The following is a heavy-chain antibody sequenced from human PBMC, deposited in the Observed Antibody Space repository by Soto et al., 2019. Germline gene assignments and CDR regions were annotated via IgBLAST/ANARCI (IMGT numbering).Heavy chain of an antibody. CDR1: GGTFSSYT. Sequence: QVQLVQSGAEVKKPGSSVKVSCKASGGTFSSYTISWVRQAPGQGLEWMGRIIPILGIANYAQKFQGRVTITADKSTSTAYMELSSLRSEDTAVYYCASNDYYDSSGYYPYYFDYWGQGTLVPVSS. J-gene: IGHJ4*02. CDR2: IIPILGIA. CDR3: ASNDYYDSSGYYPYYFDY. V-gene: IGHV1-69*02. D-gene: IGHD3-22*01.